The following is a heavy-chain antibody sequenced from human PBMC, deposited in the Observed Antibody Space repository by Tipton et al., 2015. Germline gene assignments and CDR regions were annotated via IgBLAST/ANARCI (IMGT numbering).Heavy chain of an antibody. J-gene: IGHJ2*01. D-gene: IGHD6-19*01. Sequence: TLSLTCTVSGGSISSGDYYWSWIRQPPGKGLEWIGYIYYSGSTYYNPSLKSRVTISVDTSKNQFSLKLSSVAAADTAVYHCARAHSSGWNDWYFDLWGRGTLVTVSS. CDR1: GGSISSGDYY. CDR2: IYYSGST. V-gene: IGHV4-30-4*01. CDR3: ARAHSSGWNDWYFDL.